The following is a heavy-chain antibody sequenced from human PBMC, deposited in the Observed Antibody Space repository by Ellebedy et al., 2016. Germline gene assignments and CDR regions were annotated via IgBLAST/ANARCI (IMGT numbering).Heavy chain of an antibody. Sequence: GESLKISCAASGFTLSDHFMDWVRQAPGKGLEWVGRSRNKADSYTTEYAASVKGRFTISRDDSKNSLYLQMNSLKTEDTAVYYCARGPDGPTGVGDYYYYMDVWGKGTTVTVSS. CDR2: SRNKADSYTT. D-gene: IGHD7-27*01. J-gene: IGHJ6*03. CDR3: ARGPDGPTGVGDYYYYMDV. V-gene: IGHV3-72*01. CDR1: GFTLSDHF.